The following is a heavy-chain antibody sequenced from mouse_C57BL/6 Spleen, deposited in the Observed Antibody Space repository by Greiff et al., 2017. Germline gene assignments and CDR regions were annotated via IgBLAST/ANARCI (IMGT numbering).Heavy chain of an antibody. CDR1: GYTFTSYW. Sequence: QVQLQQPGAELVMPGASVKLSCKASGYTFTSYWMHWVKQRPGQRLEWIGEIDPSDSYTNYNQKFTGKSTLTVDKSSSTAYMQLSSLTSEDSAVSYCARGSPQTGTGFAYWGQGTLVTVSA. V-gene: IGHV1-69*01. CDR2: IDPSDSYT. J-gene: IGHJ3*01. D-gene: IGHD4-1*01. CDR3: ARGSPQTGTGFAY.